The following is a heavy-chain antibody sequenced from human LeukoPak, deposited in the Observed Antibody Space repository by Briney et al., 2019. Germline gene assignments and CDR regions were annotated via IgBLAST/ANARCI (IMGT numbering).Heavy chain of an antibody. D-gene: IGHD2-2*01. V-gene: IGHV3-23*01. CDR2: IGSSGVT. J-gene: IGHJ6*02. Sequence: GGSLRLSCAASGFTFSVYAMNWVRQAPGKGLEWVSTIGSSGVTYYADSVKGRFTISRDIPKNTLYLQMNSLRADDTAVYYCAKDSVVVPAAPYGMDVWGQGTTVTVSS. CDR1: GFTFSVYA. CDR3: AKDSVVVPAAPYGMDV.